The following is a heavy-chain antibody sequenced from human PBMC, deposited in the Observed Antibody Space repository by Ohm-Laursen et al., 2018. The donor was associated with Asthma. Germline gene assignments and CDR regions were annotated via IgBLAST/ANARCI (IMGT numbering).Heavy chain of an antibody. J-gene: IGHJ6*02. CDR1: GGSISSYY. D-gene: IGHD2-2*01. CDR2: IYYSGST. Sequence: SDTLSLTCTVSGGSISSYYWSWIRQPPGKGLEWIGYIYYSGSTNYNPSLKSRVTISVDTSKNQFSLKLSSVTAADTAVYYCARGAIVVVPAARSYYYYGMDVWGQGTTVTVSS. V-gene: IGHV4-59*07. CDR3: ARGAIVVVPAARSYYYYGMDV.